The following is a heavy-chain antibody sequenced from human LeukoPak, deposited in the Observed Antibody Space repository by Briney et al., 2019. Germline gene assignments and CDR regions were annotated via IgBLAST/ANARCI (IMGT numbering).Heavy chain of an antibody. CDR1: GGSISSYY. CDR3: ARALAAAGRDYYYYMDV. V-gene: IGHV4-4*07. D-gene: IGHD6-13*01. J-gene: IGHJ6*03. CDR2: IYTSGST. Sequence: ASGTLSLTCTVSGGSISSYYWSWIRQPAGKGLEWIGRIYTSGSTNYNPYLKSRVTMSVDTSKNQFSLKLSSVTAVDTAVYYCARALAAAGRDYYYYMDVWGKGTTVTVSS.